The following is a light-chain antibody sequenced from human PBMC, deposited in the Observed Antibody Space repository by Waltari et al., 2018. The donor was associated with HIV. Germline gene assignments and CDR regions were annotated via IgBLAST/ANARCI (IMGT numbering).Light chain of an antibody. CDR3: QSYDSSLNAWV. J-gene: IGLJ3*02. CDR2: ANT. CDR1: SSNIGARYD. V-gene: IGLV1-40*01. Sequence: QSVLTQPPSVSGAPGQTVTISCTGSSSNIGARYDAHRYQQFPRTPPKLVIFANTNRPAGIPDRFSGSKSGTSAALVITGVQAEDEADYYCQSYDSSLNAWVFGGGTKLTVL.